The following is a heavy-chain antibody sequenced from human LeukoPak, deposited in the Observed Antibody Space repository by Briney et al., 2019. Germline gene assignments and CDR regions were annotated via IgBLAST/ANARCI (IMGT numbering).Heavy chain of an antibody. D-gene: IGHD6-6*01. J-gene: IGHJ4*02. V-gene: IGHV4-34*01. CDR2: INHSGST. Sequence: PSETLSLTCAVYGGSFSGYYWSWIRQPPGKGLEWIGEINHSGSTNYNPSLKSRDTISVDTSKNQFSLKLSSVTAADTAVYYCARGNSSSSGRYFDYWGQGTLVTVSS. CDR3: ARGNSSSSGRYFDY. CDR1: GGSFSGYY.